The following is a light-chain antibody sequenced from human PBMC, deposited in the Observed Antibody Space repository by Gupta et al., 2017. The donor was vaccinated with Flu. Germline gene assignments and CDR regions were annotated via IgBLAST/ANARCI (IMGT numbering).Light chain of an antibody. J-gene: IGKJ3*01. V-gene: IGKV1-16*02. CDR3: QQYYSFPLA. Sequence: DMQMSQSPFSLSAAVGDRVNSTCRASQDISTYLAWFQQKPGRAPKPLIYAASRLQTGVPSKFSGSGSGTDFTLTISSLQPEDFATYYCQQYYSFPLAFGAGTKVHI. CDR1: QDISTY. CDR2: AAS.